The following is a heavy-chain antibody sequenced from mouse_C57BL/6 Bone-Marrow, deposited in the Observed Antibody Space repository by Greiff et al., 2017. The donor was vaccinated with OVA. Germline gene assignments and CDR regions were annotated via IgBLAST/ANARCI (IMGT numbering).Heavy chain of an antibody. Sequence: QVQLQQPGAELVKPGASVKLSCKASGYTFTSYWMHWVKQRPGQGLEWIGMIHPNSGSTNYNEKFKSKATLTVDKSSSTAYMQLSSLTSEDSAVYYCARDYGSSAPFDYWGQGTTLTVSS. D-gene: IGHD1-1*01. CDR3: ARDYGSSAPFDY. CDR2: IHPNSGST. CDR1: GYTFTSYW. J-gene: IGHJ2*01. V-gene: IGHV1-64*01.